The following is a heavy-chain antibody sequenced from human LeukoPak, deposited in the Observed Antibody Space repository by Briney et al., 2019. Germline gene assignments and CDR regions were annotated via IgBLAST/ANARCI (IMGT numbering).Heavy chain of an antibody. CDR1: GYSISSGYY. J-gene: IGHJ4*02. D-gene: IGHD3-10*01. V-gene: IGHV4-38-2*02. Sequence: SETLSLTCTVSGYSISSGYYWGWIRQPPGKGLEWIGSIYHSGSTYYNPSLKSRVTISVDTSKNQFSLKLSSVTAADTAVYYCARVTMVRGVIIPFDYWGQGTLVTVSS. CDR2: IYHSGST. CDR3: ARVTMVRGVIIPFDY.